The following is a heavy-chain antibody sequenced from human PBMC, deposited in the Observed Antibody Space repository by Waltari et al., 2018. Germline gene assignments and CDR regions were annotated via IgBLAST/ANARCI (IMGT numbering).Heavy chain of an antibody. V-gene: IGHV1-2*02. CDR3: ARDGGYGGGRYYGMDV. Sequence: QVQLVQSGAEVKKPGASVKVSCKASGYTFTGYYMHWVRQAPGQGLEWMGWINPNRGGTNDEQKFQGRVTMTRETSISTAYMELSRLRSDDTAVYYCARDGGYGGGRYYGMDVWGQGTTVTVSS. CDR1: GYTFTGYY. D-gene: IGHD3-16*01. J-gene: IGHJ6*02. CDR2: INPNRGGT.